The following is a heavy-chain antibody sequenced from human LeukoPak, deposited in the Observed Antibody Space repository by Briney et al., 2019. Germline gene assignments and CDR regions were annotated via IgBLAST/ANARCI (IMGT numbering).Heavy chain of an antibody. D-gene: IGHD4-17*01. J-gene: IGHJ3*02. CDR2: INHSGST. Sequence: PSETLSLTCAVYGGSFSGYYWSWIRQPPGKGLEWIGEINHSGSTNYNPSLKSRVTISVDTSKNQFSLKLSSVTAADTAVYYCARRPLRASIFTRANAFDIWGQGTVVTVSS. CDR1: GGSFSGYY. V-gene: IGHV4-34*01. CDR3: ARRPLRASIFTRANAFDI.